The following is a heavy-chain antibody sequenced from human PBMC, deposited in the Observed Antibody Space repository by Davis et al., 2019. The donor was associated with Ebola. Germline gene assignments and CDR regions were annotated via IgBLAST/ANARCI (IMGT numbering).Heavy chain of an antibody. CDR3: ARGKWFDP. CDR1: WGTFTTYA. CDR2: IIPVVDTK. V-gene: IGHV1-69*04. Sequence: SVKVSCKTSWGTFTTYAVNWVRQAPGQGLEWMGRIIPVVDTKDYAQKFQGRVTLTADKATNTAYMELSGLRFDDTAVYYCARGKWFDPWGQGTLVSVTS. J-gene: IGHJ5*02.